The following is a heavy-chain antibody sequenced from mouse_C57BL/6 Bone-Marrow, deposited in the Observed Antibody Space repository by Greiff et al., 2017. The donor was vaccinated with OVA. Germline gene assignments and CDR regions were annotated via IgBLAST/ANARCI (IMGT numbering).Heavy chain of an antibody. V-gene: IGHV14-4*01. Sequence: EVQLQQSGAELVRPGASVKLSCTASGFNIKDDYMHWVKQRPEQGLEWIGWLDPENGDTEYASKFQGKATITTDTSSNTAYLQLSSLTSEDTAVYYCTTWGKGYAMDYWGQGTSVTVSS. CDR2: LDPENGDT. J-gene: IGHJ4*01. CDR3: TTWGKGYAMDY. CDR1: GFNIKDDY. D-gene: IGHD2-1*01.